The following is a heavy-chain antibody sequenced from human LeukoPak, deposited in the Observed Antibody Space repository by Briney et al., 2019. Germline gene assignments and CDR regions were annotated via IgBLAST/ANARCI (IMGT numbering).Heavy chain of an antibody. J-gene: IGHJ4*02. CDR1: GFTFSDFS. Sequence: GGSLRLSCAASGFTFSDFSMNWVRQTPGKGLEWVSTIGGSGDKTFYADSVKGRFTISRDNSKNMVHLQMNSLTGEDTALYYCVRRGDASSGWGDHDFWGQGALVTVSS. V-gene: IGHV3-23*01. CDR2: IGGSGDKT. CDR3: VRRGDASSGWGDHDF. D-gene: IGHD6-19*01.